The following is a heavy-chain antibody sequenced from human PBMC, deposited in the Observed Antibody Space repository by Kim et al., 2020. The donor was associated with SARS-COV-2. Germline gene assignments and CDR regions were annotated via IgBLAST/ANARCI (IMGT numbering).Heavy chain of an antibody. V-gene: IGHV3-30*02. J-gene: IGHJ4*02. CDR3: AKGSGDYGGYYFDY. D-gene: IGHD4-17*01. Sequence: ADSVKGRFTISRDNSKNTLYLQMNSLRAEDTAVYYCAKGSGDYGGYYFDYWGQGTLVTVSS.